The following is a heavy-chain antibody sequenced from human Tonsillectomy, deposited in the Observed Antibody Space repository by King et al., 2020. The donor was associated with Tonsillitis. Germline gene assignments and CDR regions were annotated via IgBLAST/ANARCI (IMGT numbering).Heavy chain of an antibody. J-gene: IGHJ5*02. D-gene: IGHD1-26*01. Sequence: VQLQESGPGLVKPSETLSLTCAVSGYSISSGYYWGWIRQPPGKGLEWIGSIYHSGSTYYNPSLKSRVTISVDTSKNQFSLKLSSVTAADTAVYYCAGGVGWFDPWGQGTLVTVSS. CDR1: GYSISSGYY. CDR2: IYHSGST. V-gene: IGHV4-38-2*01. CDR3: AGGVGWFDP.